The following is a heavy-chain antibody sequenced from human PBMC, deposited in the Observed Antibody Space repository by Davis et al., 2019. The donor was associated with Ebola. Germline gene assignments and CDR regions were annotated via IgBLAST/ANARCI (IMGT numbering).Heavy chain of an antibody. V-gene: IGHV3-11*04. J-gene: IGHJ4*02. CDR2: ISSSGSTI. CDR3: ASEDTAMAYFDY. CDR1: GFTFSDYY. Sequence: GESLKISCAASGFTFSDYYMSWIRQAPGKGLEWVSYISSSGSTIYYADSVKGRFTISRDNSKHTLYLQMNSLRAEDTAVYYCASEDTAMAYFDYWGQGTLVTVSS. D-gene: IGHD5-18*01.